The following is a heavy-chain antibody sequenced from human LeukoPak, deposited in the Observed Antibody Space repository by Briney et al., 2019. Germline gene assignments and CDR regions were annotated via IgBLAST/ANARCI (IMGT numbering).Heavy chain of an antibody. V-gene: IGHV3-21*01. CDR1: GFTFSDYS. D-gene: IGHD1-1*01. J-gene: IGHJ1*01. CDR3: VRDLMGSGSTTAYLHH. Sequence: NPGGSLRLSCTASGFTFSDYSMNLVRQAPGKGLEWVSSISRRSRHVYYAGSVKGRFTISRDNAKNSLYLQMNRLRAEDMAVYFCVRDLMGSGSTTAYLHHWGQGTLVTVSS. CDR2: ISRRSRHV.